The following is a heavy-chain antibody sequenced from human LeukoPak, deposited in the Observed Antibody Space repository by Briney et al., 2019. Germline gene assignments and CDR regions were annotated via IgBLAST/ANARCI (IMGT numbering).Heavy chain of an antibody. CDR1: GFTLSSYA. Sequence: GGSLRLSCAAWGFTLSSYAVRGVRQARGKGVEGVSAISGSGCIIYYAASVTGPFPISRDNSKNTLYMPTNSLRAEDTAVYYCAKDHFWSGYYDPTRFDPWGQGTLVTVSP. V-gene: IGHV3-23*01. CDR2: ISGSGCII. CDR3: AKDHFWSGYYDPTRFDP. J-gene: IGHJ5*02. D-gene: IGHD3-3*02.